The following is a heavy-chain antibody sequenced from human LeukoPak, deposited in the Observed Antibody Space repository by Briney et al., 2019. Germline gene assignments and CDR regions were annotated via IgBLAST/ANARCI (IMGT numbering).Heavy chain of an antibody. Sequence: PGGSLRLSCAASGFTFSSYAMSWVRQAPGKGLEWVSAISGSGGSTYYADSVKGRFTISRDNSKNTLYLQMSSLRAEDTAAYYCAKDITIFGVVTPYYFDYWGQGTLVTVSS. CDR1: GFTFSSYA. CDR3: AKDITIFGVVTPYYFDY. CDR2: ISGSGGST. V-gene: IGHV3-23*01. D-gene: IGHD3-3*01. J-gene: IGHJ4*02.